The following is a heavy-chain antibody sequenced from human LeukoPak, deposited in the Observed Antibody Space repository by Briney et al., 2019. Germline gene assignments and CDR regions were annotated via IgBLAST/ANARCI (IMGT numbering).Heavy chain of an antibody. D-gene: IGHD3-10*01. J-gene: IGHJ4*02. Sequence: GGSLRLSCAASGFTFSSCSMNWFRQAPGKGLEWVSSISSSSSYIYYADSVKGRFTISRDNAKNSLYLQMNSLRAEDTAVYYCAREGFGSLDYWGQGTLVTVSS. V-gene: IGHV3-21*01. CDR2: ISSSSSYI. CDR1: GFTFSSCS. CDR3: AREGFGSLDY.